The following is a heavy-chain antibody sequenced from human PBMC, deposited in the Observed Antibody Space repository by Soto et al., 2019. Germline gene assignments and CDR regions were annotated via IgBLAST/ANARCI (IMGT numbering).Heavy chain of an antibody. CDR3: ARVVGGMITFVGWFDP. Sequence: GASVKVSCTASGYTFTSYAMHWVRKAHGQRLEWMAWINAGNRNTKYSQKFQGRVTITRDTSASTAYMELSSLRSEDTAVYYCARVVGGMITFVGWFDPWGQGTLVTVSS. V-gene: IGHV1-3*01. CDR1: GYTFTSYA. CDR2: INAGNRNT. J-gene: IGHJ5*02. D-gene: IGHD3-16*01.